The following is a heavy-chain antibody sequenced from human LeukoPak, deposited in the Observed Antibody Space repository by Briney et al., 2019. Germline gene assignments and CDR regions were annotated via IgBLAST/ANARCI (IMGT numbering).Heavy chain of an antibody. CDR3: ARSYSGKRDYFDY. D-gene: IGHD1-26*01. CDR2: IYPGDSGT. V-gene: IGHV5-51*01. Sequence: KVSCKGSGYSFTSYWIGWVRQMPGKGLEWMGIIYPGDSGTRYSPSFQGQVTISADKSISTAYLQWSSLKASDTAMYYCARSYSGKRDYFDYWGQGTLVTVSS. J-gene: IGHJ4*02. CDR1: GYSFTSYW.